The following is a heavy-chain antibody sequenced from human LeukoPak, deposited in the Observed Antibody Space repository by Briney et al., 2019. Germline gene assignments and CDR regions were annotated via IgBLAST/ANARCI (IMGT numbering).Heavy chain of an antibody. CDR2: IYASGNT. Sequence: SETLSLTCTVSGGSFSSASYYWTWIRQPPGKGLEWIGYIYASGNTNYNPSLKSRATISVDTSKNQFSLKLSSVTAADTAVYYCARDPPVAGTSWGQGTLVTVSS. J-gene: IGHJ4*02. V-gene: IGHV4-61*01. CDR1: GGSFSSASYY. D-gene: IGHD6-19*01. CDR3: ARDPPVAGTS.